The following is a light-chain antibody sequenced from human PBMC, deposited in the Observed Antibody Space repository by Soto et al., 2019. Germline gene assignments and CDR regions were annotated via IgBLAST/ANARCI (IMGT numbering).Light chain of an antibody. CDR1: SSDVGNYNL. J-gene: IGLJ1*01. Sequence: QSALTQPASVSGSPGQSITISCTGTSSDVGNYNLVSWYQHHPGKAPKLIIYEVSKRTSGVSNRFSGSKSGDTASLTISGLQAEDEADYYCCSYAGSNYVFGTGTKLTVL. V-gene: IGLV2-23*02. CDR3: CSYAGSNYV. CDR2: EVS.